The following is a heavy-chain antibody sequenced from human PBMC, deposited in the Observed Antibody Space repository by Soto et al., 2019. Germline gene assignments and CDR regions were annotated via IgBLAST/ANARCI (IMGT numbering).Heavy chain of an antibody. CDR1: GFTFGNYG. J-gene: IGHJ6*02. CDR2: ILYDGSDK. Sequence: QVQLVESGGGVVQPGTSLRLSCSASGFTFGNYGRHWVRQPPGKGLAWISSILYDGSDKYYADSVKGRFTISRDGSKNTLYLQMDSLRPEDTAVYYCAKWGEVSHNPGGNYYYGMDVWGQGTTVTVSS. CDR3: AKWGEVSHNPGGNYYYGMDV. V-gene: IGHV3-30*18. D-gene: IGHD3-16*01.